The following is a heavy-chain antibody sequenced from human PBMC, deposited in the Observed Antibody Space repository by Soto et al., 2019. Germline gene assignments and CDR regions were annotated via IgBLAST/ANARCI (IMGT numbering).Heavy chain of an antibody. D-gene: IGHD2-15*01. J-gene: IGHJ4*02. CDR1: GFTFTSYS. CDR3: ARGRTCTGATCYGGGDY. V-gene: IGHV3-21*02. Sequence: DVQLVESGGGLVKPGGSLRLSCVASGFTFTSYSMLWVRQPPGKGLEWVSSISSDNNYIYYADSVKGRFTISRDNAQNSLYLQMISLRAEDTAVYYCARGRTCTGATCYGGGDYWGEGTLVTVSS. CDR2: ISSDNNYI.